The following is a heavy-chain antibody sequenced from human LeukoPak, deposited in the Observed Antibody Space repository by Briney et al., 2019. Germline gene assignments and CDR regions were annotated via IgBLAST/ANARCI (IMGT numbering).Heavy chain of an antibody. CDR2: IKQDGSEK. Sequence: GGSLRLSCAASGFTFSSYSMSWVRQAPGKGLEWVANIKQDGSEKYYVDSVKGRFTIPRDNAKNSLYLQMNSLRAEDTAVYYCARDFRLLTGDLDYWGQGTLVTVSS. CDR1: GFTFSSYS. V-gene: IGHV3-7*03. CDR3: ARDFRLLTGDLDY. J-gene: IGHJ4*02. D-gene: IGHD7-27*01.